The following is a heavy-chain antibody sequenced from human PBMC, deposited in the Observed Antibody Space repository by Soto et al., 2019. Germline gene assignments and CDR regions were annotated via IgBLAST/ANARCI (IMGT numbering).Heavy chain of an antibody. D-gene: IGHD3-9*01. Sequence: ASVKVSCRASGYSFIDYYIHWVRQAPGQGFEWMGRISPKSGGTNYAQKFEGRVTMTWDTSLNTAYMELSSLISDDTAVYYCARPPGYISDWYYFDLWGQGTLVTVSS. CDR3: ARPPGYISDWYYFDL. J-gene: IGHJ4*02. CDR2: ISPKSGGT. CDR1: GYSFIDYY. V-gene: IGHV1-2*02.